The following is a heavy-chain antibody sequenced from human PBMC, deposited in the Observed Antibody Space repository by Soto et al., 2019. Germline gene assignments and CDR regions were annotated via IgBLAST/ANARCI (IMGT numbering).Heavy chain of an antibody. J-gene: IGHJ4*01. CDR2: IHYSGSS. D-gene: IGHD5-18*01. V-gene: IGHV4-30-4*01. CDR3: ARDLDTATYFDY. Sequence: QVQLQESGPGLVKPSQSLSLTCTVSGGSISSGNYCWSWIRQPPGKGLEWIGFIHYSGSSYYNPSLKSRVTISVDTSKIQFSLKLDSVTAADTAVYYCARDLDTATYFDYWGHGTLVTVSS. CDR1: GGSISSGNYC.